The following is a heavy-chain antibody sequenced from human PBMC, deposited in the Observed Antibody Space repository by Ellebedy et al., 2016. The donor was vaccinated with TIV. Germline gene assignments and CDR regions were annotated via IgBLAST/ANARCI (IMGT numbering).Heavy chain of an antibody. J-gene: IGHJ4*02. CDR3: ARGHLLYYDSSGFDY. CDR2: IWYDGSNK. D-gene: IGHD3-22*01. Sequence: PGGSLRLSCAASGFTFSSYGMHWVRQAPGKGLERVAVIWYDGSNKYYADSAKGRFTISRDNSKNTLYLQMNSLRAEDTAVYYCARGHLLYYDSSGFDYWGQGTLVTVSS. CDR1: GFTFSSYG. V-gene: IGHV3-33*01.